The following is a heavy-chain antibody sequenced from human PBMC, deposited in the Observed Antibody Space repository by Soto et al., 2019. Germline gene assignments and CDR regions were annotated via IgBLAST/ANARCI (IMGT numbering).Heavy chain of an antibody. Sequence: GESLKISCKGSGYSFTSYWIGWVRQMPGKGLEWMGIIYPGDSDTRYSPSFQGQVTISADKSISTAYLQWSSLKASDTAMYYCARQRSRSRLLKQWLVQEFGYWGQGTLVTVSS. V-gene: IGHV5-51*01. CDR1: GYSFTSYW. CDR3: ARQRSRSRLLKQWLVQEFGY. CDR2: IYPGDSDT. D-gene: IGHD6-19*01. J-gene: IGHJ4*02.